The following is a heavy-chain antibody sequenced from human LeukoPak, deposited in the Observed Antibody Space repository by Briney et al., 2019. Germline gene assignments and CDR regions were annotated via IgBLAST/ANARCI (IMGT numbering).Heavy chain of an antibody. J-gene: IGHJ4*02. CDR3: ARDRGYCSSTSCYYFDY. CDR1: GFTFSSYS. V-gene: IGHV3-21*01. Sequence: PGGSLRLSCVASGFTFSSYSMNWVRQAPGKGLEWVSSISSSSSYIYYADSVKGRFTISRDNAKNSLYLQMNSLRAEDTAVYYCARDRGYCSSTSCYYFDYWGQGTLVTVSS. CDR2: ISSSSSYI. D-gene: IGHD2-2*01.